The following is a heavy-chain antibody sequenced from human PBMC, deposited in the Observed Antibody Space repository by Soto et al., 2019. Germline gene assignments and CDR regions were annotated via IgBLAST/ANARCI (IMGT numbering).Heavy chain of an antibody. D-gene: IGHD3-16*01. Sequence: ASVKVSCKVSGYTLTELSMHWVRQAPGKGLEWMGDFDPEDGETIYAQKFQGRVTMTEDTSTDTAYMELSSLRSEDTAVYYCATTKTGDWGFDYWGQGTLVTVSS. CDR3: ATTKTGDWGFDY. CDR1: GYTLTELS. V-gene: IGHV1-24*01. CDR2: FDPEDGET. J-gene: IGHJ4*02.